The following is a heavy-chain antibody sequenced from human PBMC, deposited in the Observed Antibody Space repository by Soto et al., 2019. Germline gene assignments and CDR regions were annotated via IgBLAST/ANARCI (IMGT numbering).Heavy chain of an antibody. CDR3: ARGPTEMYNWNDDGYFDY. CDR1: EFTFSSYA. Sequence: QVQLVESGGGVLQHGGSLGLSCAASEFTFSSYAMHRVPQASGKGLRWVAVIPYDGSNNYYPDSVKGGYTISRDNSKNPLYLQMNSLRAEDTAVYYCARGPTEMYNWNDDGYFDYWGQGTLVTVSS. CDR2: IPYDGSNN. J-gene: IGHJ4*02. V-gene: IGHV3-30-3*01. D-gene: IGHD1-1*01.